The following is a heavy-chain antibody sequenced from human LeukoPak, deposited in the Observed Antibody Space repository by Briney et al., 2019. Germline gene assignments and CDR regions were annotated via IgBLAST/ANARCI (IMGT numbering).Heavy chain of an antibody. CDR3: ARDLRESYDYVWGSYRRRDAFDI. CDR2: INPSGGST. V-gene: IGHV1-46*01. CDR1: GYTFSSYY. J-gene: IGHJ3*02. Sequence: GASVKVSCKTSGYTFSSYYMHWVRQAPGQGLEWMGVINPSGGSTNYSQKFQGRVTMTRDMSTSTVYMELSSLRSDDTAVYYCARDLRESYDYVWGSYRRRDAFDIWGQGTMVTVSS. D-gene: IGHD3-16*02.